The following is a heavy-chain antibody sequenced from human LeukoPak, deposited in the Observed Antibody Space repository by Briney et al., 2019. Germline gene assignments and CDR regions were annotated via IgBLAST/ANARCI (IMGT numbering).Heavy chain of an antibody. Sequence: GGSLRLSCAASGFTFSSYDMHWVRQATGKGLEWVSAIGTAGDTYYPGSVKGRSTISRDNAKNSLYLQMSNLRAEDTAVYFCARGGGSDVWGQGATVTVSS. CDR2: IGTAGDT. CDR1: GFTFSSYD. V-gene: IGHV3-13*01. D-gene: IGHD2-15*01. CDR3: ARGGGSDV. J-gene: IGHJ6*02.